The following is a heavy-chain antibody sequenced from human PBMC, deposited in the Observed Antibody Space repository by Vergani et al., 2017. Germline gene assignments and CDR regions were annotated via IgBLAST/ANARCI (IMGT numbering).Heavy chain of an antibody. J-gene: IGHJ6*02. CDR2: IYYSGST. CDR1: GESFSSYY. Sequence: QVQLQQWGAGVVKPSGTLSLTCAVFGESFSSYYWGWIRQPPGKGLEWIGSIYYSGSTYYNPSLKSRVTISVDTSKNQFSLKLSSVTAADTAVYYCARHLAYCGGDCYPYYYGMDVWGQGTTVTVSS. V-gene: IGHV4-39*01. CDR3: ARHLAYCGGDCYPYYYGMDV. D-gene: IGHD2-21*02.